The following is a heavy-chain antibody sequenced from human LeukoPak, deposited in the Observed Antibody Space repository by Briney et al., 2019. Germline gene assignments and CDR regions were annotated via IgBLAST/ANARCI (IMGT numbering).Heavy chain of an antibody. D-gene: IGHD1/OR15-1a*01. CDR2: IYSNGYT. Sequence: SETLSLTCTVSGGSIRSYYWNWIRQPAGKGLEWIGRIYSNGYTNYNPSLKNRVSTSVDTSKNQFSLKLTSLTAADTAVYYCARGEHSADYWGPGALVTVSS. CDR1: GGSIRSYY. V-gene: IGHV4-4*07. CDR3: ARGEHSADY. J-gene: IGHJ4*02.